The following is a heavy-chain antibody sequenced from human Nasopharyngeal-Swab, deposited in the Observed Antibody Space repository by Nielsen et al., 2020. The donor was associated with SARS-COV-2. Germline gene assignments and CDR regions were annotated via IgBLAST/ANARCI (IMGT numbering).Heavy chain of an antibody. J-gene: IGHJ4*02. CDR3: ASSTYQGRSD. Sequence: SETLSLTCAVYGGSFSGYYWSWIRQPPGKGLEWIGEINHSGSTNYNPSLKSRVTISVDTSKNQFSLKLSSVTAADTAVYYCASSTYQGRSDWGQGTLVPSPQ. CDR1: GGSFSGYY. V-gene: IGHV4-34*01. D-gene: IGHD1-1*01. CDR2: INHSGST.